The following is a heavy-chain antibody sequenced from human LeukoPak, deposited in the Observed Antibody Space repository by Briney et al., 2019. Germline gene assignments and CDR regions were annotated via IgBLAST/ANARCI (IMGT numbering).Heavy chain of an antibody. D-gene: IGHD3-10*01. J-gene: IGHJ5*01. CDR2: ISAYHGKT. Sequence: ASVKVSCKSSGYTVTFYGLSWVRLAHGPGLGRMGWISAYHGKTTNAQPPRDRLTMTTDTSTSTAYKELRSLRSGDAAVYDWARNTYYYGPGRYSKVDWFDSWGQGTLVTVSS. V-gene: IGHV1-18*01. CDR3: ARNTYYYGPGRYSKVDWFDS. CDR1: GYTVTFYG.